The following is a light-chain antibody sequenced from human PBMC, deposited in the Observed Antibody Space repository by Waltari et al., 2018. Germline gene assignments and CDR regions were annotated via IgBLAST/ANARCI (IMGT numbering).Light chain of an antibody. CDR2: WAS. J-gene: IGKJ1*01. CDR3: QQYYHTPRT. Sequence: IVINQYPRPLAGALGVEGTMNCKSSQSVLDNYNHRNYLGWYQQKPGHPPKLLIYWASTRESGVPDRFSGSGSGTDFTLTISTLQAEDVAIYYCQQYYHTPRTFGQGTKVEIK. CDR1: QSVLDNYNHRNY. V-gene: IGKV4-1*01.